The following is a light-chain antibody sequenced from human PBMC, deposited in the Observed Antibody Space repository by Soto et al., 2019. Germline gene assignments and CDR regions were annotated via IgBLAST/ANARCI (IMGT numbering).Light chain of an antibody. J-gene: IGKJ1*01. Sequence: DIHMTKSPSTLSGSVGDRVTITCRASQIISAWLAWYQQKPGKAHKLLIYKASTLKSGVPSRFSGSGSGTEFTFTFSSLQPDDFATYYCQHYNCYSESFGQGTKVELK. CDR1: QIISAW. CDR3: QHYNCYSES. V-gene: IGKV1-5*03. CDR2: KAS.